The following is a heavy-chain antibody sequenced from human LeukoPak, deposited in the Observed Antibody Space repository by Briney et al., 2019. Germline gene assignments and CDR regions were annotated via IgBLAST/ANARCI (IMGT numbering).Heavy chain of an antibody. CDR2: INHSGST. Sequence: SETLSLTCAGYGGSFSGDYWSGIRQPPGKGLEWIGEINHSGSTNYNPSLKSRVTISGDTSKNQFSLKLSSVTAADTAVYYCARRGSGSYYVYGFDPWGQGTLVTVSS. CDR1: GGSFSGDY. V-gene: IGHV4-34*01. J-gene: IGHJ5*02. CDR3: ARRGSGSYYVYGFDP. D-gene: IGHD3-10*01.